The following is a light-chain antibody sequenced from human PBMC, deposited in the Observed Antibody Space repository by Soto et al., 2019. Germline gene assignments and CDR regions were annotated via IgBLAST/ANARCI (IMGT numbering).Light chain of an antibody. Sequence: EIVMTQSPATLSVSPGERATLSCRASQSVSSNLARYQQKPGQAPRLLIYGASTRATGIPARFSGSGSGTEFTLTISSLQSEDFAVDYCQQYNNWPRTFGQGTKGDIK. V-gene: IGKV3-15*01. J-gene: IGKJ1*01. CDR3: QQYNNWPRT. CDR2: GAS. CDR1: QSVSSN.